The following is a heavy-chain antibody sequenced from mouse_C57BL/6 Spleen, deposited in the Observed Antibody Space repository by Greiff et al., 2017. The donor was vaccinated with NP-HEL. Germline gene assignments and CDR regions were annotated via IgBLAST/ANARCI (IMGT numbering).Heavy chain of an antibody. D-gene: IGHD1-1*01. V-gene: IGHV1-61*01. CDR2: IYPSDSET. CDR3: ARTYYYGSSLYYFDY. CDR1: GYTFTSYW. Sequence: QVQLQQPGAELVRPGSSVKLSCKASGYTFTSYWMDWVKQRPGQGLEWIGNIYPSDSETHYNQKFKDKATLTVDKSSSTAYMQLSSLTSEDSAVYYCARTYYYGSSLYYFDYSGQGTTLTVSS. J-gene: IGHJ2*01.